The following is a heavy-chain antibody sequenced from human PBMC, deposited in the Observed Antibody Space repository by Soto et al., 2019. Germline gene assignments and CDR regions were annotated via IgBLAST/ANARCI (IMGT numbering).Heavy chain of an antibody. CDR1: GFTFSTYG. Sequence: QVQLVESGGGVVQPGRSLRLSCVASGFTFSTYGMHWVRQAPGKGLEWVAMTWYDEIHKYYADSVKDRFTISRDNSKNPLYLQMNSLRDEDSAVYYCATELNDMQAFDIWGQGTMVTVSS. CDR3: ATELNDMQAFDI. CDR2: TWYDEIHK. V-gene: IGHV3-33*01. J-gene: IGHJ3*02. D-gene: IGHD1-1*01.